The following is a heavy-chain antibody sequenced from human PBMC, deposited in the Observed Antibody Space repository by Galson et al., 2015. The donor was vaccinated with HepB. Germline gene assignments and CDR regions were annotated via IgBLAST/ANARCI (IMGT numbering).Heavy chain of an antibody. CDR2: IYTSGST. Sequence: SETLSLTCTVSGGSISSYYWSWIRQPAGKGLEWIGRIYTSGSTNYNPSLKSRVTMSVDTSKNQFSLKLSSVTAADTDVYYCAGFVRDSWSGYYTGIDELGYYYYMDVWGKGTTVTVSS. V-gene: IGHV4-4*07. CDR3: AGFVRDSWSGYYTGIDELGYYYYMDV. D-gene: IGHD3-3*01. J-gene: IGHJ6*03. CDR1: GGSISSYY.